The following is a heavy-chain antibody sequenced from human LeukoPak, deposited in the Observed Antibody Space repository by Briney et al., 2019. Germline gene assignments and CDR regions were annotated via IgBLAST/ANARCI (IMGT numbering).Heavy chain of an antibody. V-gene: IGHV1-58*01. D-gene: IGHD5-18*01. CDR1: GFTFTSSA. CDR3: ARTGVTSYGPTRYYYGMDV. CDR2: IVVGSGNT. Sequence: ASVKVSCKASGFTFTSSAVQWVRQARGQRLEWIGWIVVGSGNTNYAQKFQERVTITRDMSTSTAYMELSSLRSEDTAVYYCARTGVTSYGPTRYYYGMDVWGQGTTVTVSS. J-gene: IGHJ6*02.